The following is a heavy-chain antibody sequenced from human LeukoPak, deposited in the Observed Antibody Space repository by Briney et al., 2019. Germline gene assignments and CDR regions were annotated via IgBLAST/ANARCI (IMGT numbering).Heavy chain of an antibody. D-gene: IGHD3-3*01. V-gene: IGHV4-61*01. CDR3: ARISDRTIFGVVFDY. Sequence: SETLSLTCTVSGGSISSGSYYWSWIRQPPGKGLEWIGYIYYSGSTNYNPSLKSRVTISVDTSKNQFSLKLSSVTAADTAVYYCARISDRTIFGVVFDYRGQGTLVTVSS. CDR2: IYYSGST. CDR1: GGSISSGSYY. J-gene: IGHJ4*02.